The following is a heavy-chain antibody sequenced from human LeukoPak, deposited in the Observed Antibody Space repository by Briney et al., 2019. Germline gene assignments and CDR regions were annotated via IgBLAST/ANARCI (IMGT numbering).Heavy chain of an antibody. Sequence: ASVKVSCKASGYTFTGYYMHWVRQAPGQGLEWMGWINPNSGGTNYAQKFQGRVTMTRDTSISTAYMELSRLRSDDTAVYYCARARYYDFWSGYPDAFDIWGQGTMVTVSS. CDR2: INPNSGGT. CDR3: ARARYYDFWSGYPDAFDI. J-gene: IGHJ3*02. CDR1: GYTFTGYY. V-gene: IGHV1-2*02. D-gene: IGHD3-3*01.